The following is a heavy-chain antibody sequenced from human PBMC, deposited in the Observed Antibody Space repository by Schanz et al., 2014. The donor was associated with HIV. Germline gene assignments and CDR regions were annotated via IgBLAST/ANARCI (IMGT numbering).Heavy chain of an antibody. CDR1: GFTFRSYG. D-gene: IGHD1-20*01. Sequence: QVQLVESGGGVVQPGRSLRLSCAASGFTFRSYGMHWVRQAPGKGLECVASMSYDGRNEHYVDSVKGRFTISRDNSKNTLYLHMNNLRAEDTAVYYCAKSLPIETATITYFDYWGQGTLVTVSS. CDR2: MSYDGRNE. CDR3: AKSLPIETATITYFDY. J-gene: IGHJ4*02. V-gene: IGHV3-30*18.